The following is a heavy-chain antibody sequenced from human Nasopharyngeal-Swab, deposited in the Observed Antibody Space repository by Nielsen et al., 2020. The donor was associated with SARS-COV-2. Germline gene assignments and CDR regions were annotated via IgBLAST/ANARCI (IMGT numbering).Heavy chain of an antibody. CDR1: GFTVSSNY. V-gene: IGHV3-66*01. D-gene: IGHD6-13*01. J-gene: IGHJ4*02. CDR3: ASSGEQQLVPDY. Sequence: GESLKISCAASGFTVSSNYMSWVRQAPGKGLERVSVIYSGGSTYYADSVKGRFTISRDNSKNTLYLQMNSLRAEDTAVYYCASSGEQQLVPDYWGQGTLVTVSS. CDR2: IYSGGST.